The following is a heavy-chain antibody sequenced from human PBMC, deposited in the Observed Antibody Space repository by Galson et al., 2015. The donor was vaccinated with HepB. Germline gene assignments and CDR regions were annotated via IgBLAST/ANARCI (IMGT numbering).Heavy chain of an antibody. V-gene: IGHV3-23*01. CDR1: GFTFSSYA. J-gene: IGHJ3*02. CDR3: AKPPDCSSTSCYIPSDAFDI. D-gene: IGHD2-2*02. CDR2: ISGSGGST. Sequence: SLRLSCAASGFTFSSYAMSWVRQAPGKGLEWVSAISGSGGSTYYADSVKGRFTISRDNSKNTLYLQMNSLRAEDTAVYYCAKPPDCSSTSCYIPSDAFDIWGQGTMVTVSS.